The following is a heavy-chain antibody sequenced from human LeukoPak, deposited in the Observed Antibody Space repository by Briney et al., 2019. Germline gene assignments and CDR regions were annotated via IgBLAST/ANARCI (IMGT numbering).Heavy chain of an antibody. CDR2: ISYDGSNK. Sequence: GGSLRLSCAASGFTFSSYAMHWVRQTPGKGLEWVAVISYDGSNKYYADSVKGRFTISRDNSKNTLYLQMNSLRAEDTAVYYCARAVAGTVWFDPWGQGTLVTVSS. D-gene: IGHD6-19*01. CDR1: GFTFSSYA. CDR3: ARAVAGTVWFDP. J-gene: IGHJ5*02. V-gene: IGHV3-30-3*01.